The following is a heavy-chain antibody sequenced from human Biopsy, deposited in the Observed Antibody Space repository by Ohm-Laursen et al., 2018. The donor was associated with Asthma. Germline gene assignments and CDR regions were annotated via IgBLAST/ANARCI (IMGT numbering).Heavy chain of an antibody. Sequence: SLRLSFTASGFTFSNYGMHWVRQAPGKGLDWVAVISFDGSNKNYTDSVKGRFTISRDNSRNTLHLQMNSLRDEDTAVYCSAKDVFPGWELRRGPDYWGQGTLVTVSS. CDR3: AKDVFPGWELRRGPDY. CDR2: ISFDGSNK. D-gene: IGHD1-26*01. CDR1: GFTFSNYG. V-gene: IGHV3-30*18. J-gene: IGHJ4*02.